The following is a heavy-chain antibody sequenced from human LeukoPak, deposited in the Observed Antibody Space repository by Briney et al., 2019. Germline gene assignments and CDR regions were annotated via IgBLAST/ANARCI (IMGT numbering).Heavy chain of an antibody. CDR1: GFTFSSYA. D-gene: IGHD3-10*01. J-gene: IGHJ4*02. Sequence: GGSLRLSCAASGFTFSSYAMSWVRQAPGKGLEWVSVIYSGGSTYYADSVKGRFTISRDNSKNTLYLQMNSLRAEDTAVYYCARGLTTMVRGVVDYWGQGTLVTVSS. CDR2: IYSGGST. V-gene: IGHV3-53*01. CDR3: ARGLTTMVRGVVDY.